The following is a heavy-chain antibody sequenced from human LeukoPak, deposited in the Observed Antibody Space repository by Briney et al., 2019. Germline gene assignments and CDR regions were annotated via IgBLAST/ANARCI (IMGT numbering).Heavy chain of an antibody. Sequence: PGGSLRLSCAASGFTFSSYSMNWVRQAPGKGLEWVSSISSSSSYIYYADSVKGRFTISRDNAKNTLYLQMNSLGREDTAVYFCGREFSGDPDYWGQGTLVTVSS. CDR2: ISSSSSYI. D-gene: IGHD1-26*01. V-gene: IGHV3-21*01. CDR3: GREFSGDPDY. CDR1: GFTFSSYS. J-gene: IGHJ4*02.